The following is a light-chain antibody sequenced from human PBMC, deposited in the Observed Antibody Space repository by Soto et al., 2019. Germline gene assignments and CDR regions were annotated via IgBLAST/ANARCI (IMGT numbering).Light chain of an antibody. Sequence: EKVMTQSPATLSVSPGERATLSCRAGQSVGSTLAWYQQKPGQPPRLLIYDASTRATGIPARFSGSGSGTEFTLTISSLQSEDFAVYYCQQYNTWPRTFGQGTKVDIK. J-gene: IGKJ1*01. V-gene: IGKV3-15*01. CDR2: DAS. CDR3: QQYNTWPRT. CDR1: QSVGST.